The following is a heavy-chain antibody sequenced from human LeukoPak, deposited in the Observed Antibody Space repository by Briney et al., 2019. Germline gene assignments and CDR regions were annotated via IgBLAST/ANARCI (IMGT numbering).Heavy chain of an antibody. CDR3: ARGGHSSGWYWDAFDI. CDR2: IKQDGSES. J-gene: IGHJ3*02. CDR1: GFPFSSYW. D-gene: IGHD6-19*01. V-gene: IGHV3-7*01. Sequence: GGSLRLSCAASGFPFSSYWMTWVRQAPGTGLEWVANIKQDGSESYYLDSVKGRFTVSRGNAKNTLYLQMNSLRAEDTAVYYCARGGHSSGWYWDAFDIWGQGTMVTVSS.